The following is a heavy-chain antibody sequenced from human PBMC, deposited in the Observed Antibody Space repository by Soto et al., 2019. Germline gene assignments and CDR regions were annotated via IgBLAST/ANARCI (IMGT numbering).Heavy chain of an antibody. Sequence: QVQLVQSGAEVKKPGASVKVSCKASGYTFTSYDINWVRQATGQGLEWMGWMNPNSGNTGYAQKFQGRVTMTRNTSIRTAYMGLSSLRSEATAVYYCAGEGLSRRVYGMDVWGQGTTVTVSS. J-gene: IGHJ6*02. V-gene: IGHV1-8*01. CDR3: AGEGLSRRVYGMDV. CDR1: GYTFTSYD. CDR2: MNPNSGNT.